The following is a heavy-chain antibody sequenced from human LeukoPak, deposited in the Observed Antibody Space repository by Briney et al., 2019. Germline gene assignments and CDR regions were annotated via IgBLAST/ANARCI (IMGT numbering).Heavy chain of an antibody. CDR1: GGSFSGYY. D-gene: IGHD1-7*01. J-gene: IGHJ6*02. CDR2: INHSGST. V-gene: IGHV4-34*01. CDR3: ARDNWNYGSSMDV. Sequence: SETLSLTCAVYGGSFSGYYWSWIRQPPGKGLEWIGEINHSGSTNYNPSLKSRVTISVDTSKNQFSLKLSSVTAADTAVYFCARDNWNYGSSMDVWGQGTTVTVSS.